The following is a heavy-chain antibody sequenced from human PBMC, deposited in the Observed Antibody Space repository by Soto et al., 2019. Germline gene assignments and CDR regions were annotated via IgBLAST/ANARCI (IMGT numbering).Heavy chain of an antibody. V-gene: IGHV3-13*04. Sequence: EVQLVESGGGLVQPGGSLRLSCAASGFTFSRYDMHWVRQTTGKSLEWVSAIGTPGDTYYTGSVKGRFTISRENAKSSLCLQMNSLRDGDTAVYYCVRARGAQWFGEQLFWGQGILVTVSS. CDR2: IGTPGDT. D-gene: IGHD3-10*01. CDR1: GFTFSRYD. J-gene: IGHJ4*02. CDR3: VRARGAQWFGEQLF.